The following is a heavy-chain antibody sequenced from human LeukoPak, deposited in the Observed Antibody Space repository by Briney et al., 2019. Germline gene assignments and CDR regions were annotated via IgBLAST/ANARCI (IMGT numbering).Heavy chain of an antibody. D-gene: IGHD2-2*01. V-gene: IGHV1-2*02. CDR3: ARAPPHCSSTSCHFDY. CDR1: GYTFTGYY. J-gene: IGHJ4*02. CDR2: INPNSGGT. Sequence: ASVKVSCKASGYTFTGYYMHWVRQAPGQGLEWMGWINPNSGGTNYAQKFQGRVTMTRDTSISTAYMELSRLRSDDTAVYYCARAPPHCSSTSCHFDYWGQGTLVTVSS.